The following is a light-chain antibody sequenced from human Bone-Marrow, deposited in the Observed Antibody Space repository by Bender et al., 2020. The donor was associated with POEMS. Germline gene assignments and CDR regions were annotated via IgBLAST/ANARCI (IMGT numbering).Light chain of an antibody. CDR2: S. V-gene: IGLV2-23*01. J-gene: IGLJ3*02. Sequence: SKRPSGISNRFSGSTSGDAASLTISGLQAEDEAHYYCCSYVGGSTVFGGGTKLTVL. CDR3: CSYVGGSTV.